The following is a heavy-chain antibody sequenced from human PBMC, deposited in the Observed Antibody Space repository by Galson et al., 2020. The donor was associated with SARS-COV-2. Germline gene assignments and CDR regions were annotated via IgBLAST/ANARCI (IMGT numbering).Heavy chain of an antibody. CDR3: ARDSGSPGWFYP. J-gene: IGHJ5*02. Sequence: GGSLRLSCAASGFTFSSYDMHWVRQATGKGLEWVSAIGTAGDTYYPGSVKGRFTISRENAKNSLYLQMNSLRAGGTAVYYCARDSGSPGWFYPWGQGTLVTVSS. CDR1: GFTFSSYD. V-gene: IGHV3-13*01. CDR2: IGTAGDT. D-gene: IGHD3-22*01.